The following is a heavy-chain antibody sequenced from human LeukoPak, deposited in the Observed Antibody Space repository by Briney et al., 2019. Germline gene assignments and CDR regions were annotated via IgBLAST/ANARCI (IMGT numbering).Heavy chain of an antibody. D-gene: IGHD1-1*01. Sequence: SETLSLTWTVSGXSISSYYWSWIRQPPGKGLEWIGYIYHSGSTSYNASLKSRVTISVDTSKDQFSLKLSSATAADTAVYYCASGGGWNDKFRYWGQGTLVTVSS. J-gene: IGHJ4*02. CDR1: GXSISSYY. V-gene: IGHV4-59*01. CDR3: ASGGGWNDKFRY. CDR2: IYHSGST.